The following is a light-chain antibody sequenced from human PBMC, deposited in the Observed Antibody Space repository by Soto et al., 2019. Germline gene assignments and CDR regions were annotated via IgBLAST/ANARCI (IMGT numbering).Light chain of an antibody. J-gene: IGLJ1*01. CDR1: DSNVGSNT. Sequence: QSVLTQPPSASGTPGQRVTISCSGSDSNVGSNTVNWYQHLPGTAPKLLIYSDNQRPSGVPDRFSGSKSGTSASLAISGLQSDDEADYYCAAWDDSLNGQVFGTGTKLTVL. V-gene: IGLV1-44*01. CDR2: SDN. CDR3: AAWDDSLNGQV.